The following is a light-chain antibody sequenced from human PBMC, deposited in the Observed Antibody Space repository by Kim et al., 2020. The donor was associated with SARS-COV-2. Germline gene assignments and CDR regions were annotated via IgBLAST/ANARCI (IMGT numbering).Light chain of an antibody. CDR3: QKCDSAPWT. CDR1: QDISNY. V-gene: IGKV1-27*01. CDR2: AAS. J-gene: IGKJ1*01. Sequence: ASVGDRVTITCRASQDISNYLAWFQLKPGKAPKLLIYAASALQPGVPSRFSGSGYGTDFTLTVTSLQPEDVATYYCQKCDSAPWTFGQGTNVDIK.